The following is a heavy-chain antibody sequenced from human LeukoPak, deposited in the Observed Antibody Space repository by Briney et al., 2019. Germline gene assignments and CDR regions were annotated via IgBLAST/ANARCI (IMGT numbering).Heavy chain of an antibody. D-gene: IGHD5-12*01. CDR2: INPNINGT. Sequence: ASVKVSCKASGYTFTGYYIHCVRQAPGQGLEWMGWINPNINGTNYAQKFQGRVTMTGDRSISTAYMELSRLRSDDTAVYYCARGLQENLAWLKAFSAFDIWGQGTMVTVSS. CDR1: GYTFTGYY. CDR3: ARGLQENLAWLKAFSAFDI. J-gene: IGHJ3*02. V-gene: IGHV1-2*02.